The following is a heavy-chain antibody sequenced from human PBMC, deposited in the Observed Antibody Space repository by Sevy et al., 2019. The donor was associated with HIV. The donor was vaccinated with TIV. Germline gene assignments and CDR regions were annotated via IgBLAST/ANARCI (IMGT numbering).Heavy chain of an antibody. J-gene: IGHJ5*02. CDR2: INSAGT. CDR3: ATCANLDTSWFDP. CDR1: GSTFSDDY. D-gene: IGHD1-1*01. Sequence: ASVKVSCKTSGSTFSDDYIHWVRQVPGERLEGMGWINSAGTNYAETFQGRVTMTRDASITTAYMELNSLRSDDTATYYCATCANLDTSWFDPWGQGVVVTVSS. V-gene: IGHV1-2*02.